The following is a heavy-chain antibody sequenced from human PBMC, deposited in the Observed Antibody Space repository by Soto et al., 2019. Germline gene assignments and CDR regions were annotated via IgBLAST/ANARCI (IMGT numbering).Heavy chain of an antibody. D-gene: IGHD3-10*01. J-gene: IGHJ6*02. CDR1: GFTFISYA. CDR2: ISGSGGST. CDR3: AKGGVGDYYGMDV. V-gene: IGHV3-23*01. Sequence: PGGSLRLSCAASGFTFISYAIILGRHAPWKGLEWVSAISGSGGSTYYADSVKGRFTISRDNSKNTLYLQMNSLRAEDTAVYYCAKGGVGDYYGMDVWGQGTTVTVSS.